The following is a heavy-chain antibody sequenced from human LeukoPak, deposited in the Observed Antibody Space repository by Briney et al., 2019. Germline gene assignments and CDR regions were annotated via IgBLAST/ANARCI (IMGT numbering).Heavy chain of an antibody. V-gene: IGHV4-61*02. CDR3: ARGRAFDI. J-gene: IGHJ3*02. CDR1: GGSISSGSYY. CDR2: IYTSGST. Sequence: PSETLSLTCTVSGGSISSGSYYWRWIRQPAGKGLEWIGRIYTSGSTNYNPSLKSRVTISVDTSKNQFSLKLSSVTAADTAVYYCARGRAFDIWGQGTMVTVSS.